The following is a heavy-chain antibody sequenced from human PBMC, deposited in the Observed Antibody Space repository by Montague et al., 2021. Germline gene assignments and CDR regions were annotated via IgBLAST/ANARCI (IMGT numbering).Heavy chain of an antibody. CDR1: GFTFSSYW. CDR2: IGDDGVET. CDR3: GVSPRRGGMDV. Sequence: SLRLSCAASGFTFSSYWMSWVRQAPGKGLEWVANIGDDGVETYYVDSVKGRFTVSRDNAKSSLYLQMNRLRAEDTAVYYCGVSPRRGGMDVWGKGTTVTVSS. J-gene: IGHJ6*03. V-gene: IGHV3-7*01.